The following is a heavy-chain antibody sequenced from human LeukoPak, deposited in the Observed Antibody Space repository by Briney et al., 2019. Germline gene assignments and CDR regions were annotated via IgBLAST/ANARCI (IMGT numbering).Heavy chain of an antibody. CDR3: ARDPSSYGDYPTFDY. CDR2: IWYDGSNK. V-gene: IGHV3-33*01. Sequence: GSLRLSFAAAGFTFSNYGMHWVRQASGKGPEVVAVIWYDGSNKYYADSVKGRFTISRDNSKNTLYLQMNSLIAEDTAVYYCARDPSSYGDYPTFDYWGQGTLVTVSS. CDR1: GFTFSNYG. D-gene: IGHD4-17*01. J-gene: IGHJ4*02.